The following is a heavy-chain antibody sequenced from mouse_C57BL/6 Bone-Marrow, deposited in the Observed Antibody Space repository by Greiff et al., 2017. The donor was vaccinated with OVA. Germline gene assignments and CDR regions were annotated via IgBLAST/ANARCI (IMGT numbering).Heavy chain of an antibody. D-gene: IGHD4-1*01. Sequence: VKLQESGPELVKPGASVKISCKASGYAFSSSWMNWVKQRPGKGLEWIGRIYPGDGDTNYNGKFKGKATLTADKSSSTAYMQLSSLTSEDSAVYFCAKLTDYCDYWGQGTTLTVSS. CDR2: IYPGDGDT. J-gene: IGHJ2*01. CDR1: GYAFSSSW. CDR3: AKLTDYCDY. V-gene: IGHV1-82*01.